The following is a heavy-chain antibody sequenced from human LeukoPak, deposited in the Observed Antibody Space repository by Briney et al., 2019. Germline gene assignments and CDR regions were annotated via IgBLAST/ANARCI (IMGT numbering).Heavy chain of an antibody. D-gene: IGHD1-1*01. CDR1: GFTFSSYY. J-gene: IGHJ4*02. CDR2: ISNGGSST. CDR3: ARDSTTGIDY. V-gene: IGHV3-74*01. Sequence: PGGSLRLSCSASGFTFSSYYLHWVRQAPGKGLVWVSRISNGGSSTWYADSVKGRFTISRDNAKNTLYLQMNSLRTEDTAVYFCARDSTTGIDYWGQGTLVTVSS.